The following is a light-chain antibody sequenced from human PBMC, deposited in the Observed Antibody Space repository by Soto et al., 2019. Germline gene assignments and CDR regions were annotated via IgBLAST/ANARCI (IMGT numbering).Light chain of an antibody. Sequence: EIVLIQSPATVSLSPGERATLSCRASEGVNRYLAWYQQKPGQAPRLLIYDASNRATGIPARFSGSGSGTDFTLTISSLEPEDFAVYYCQHRSDWPPYTFGGGTKVEVK. V-gene: IGKV3-11*01. J-gene: IGKJ4*01. CDR3: QHRSDWPPYT. CDR1: EGVNRY. CDR2: DAS.